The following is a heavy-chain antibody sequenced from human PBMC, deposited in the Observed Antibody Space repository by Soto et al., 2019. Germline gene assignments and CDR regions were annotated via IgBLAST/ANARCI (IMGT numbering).Heavy chain of an antibody. CDR1: GGTFSSYT. CDR2: IIPILGIA. J-gene: IGHJ4*02. V-gene: IGHV1-69*02. D-gene: IGHD3-10*01. Sequence: SVKVSCKASGGTFSSYTISWVRQAPGQGLEWMGRIIPILGIANYAQKFRGRVTITADKSTSTAYMELSSLRSEDTAVYYCAKSPHGSGSYYPDYWGQGTRVTVSS. CDR3: AKSPHGSGSYYPDY.